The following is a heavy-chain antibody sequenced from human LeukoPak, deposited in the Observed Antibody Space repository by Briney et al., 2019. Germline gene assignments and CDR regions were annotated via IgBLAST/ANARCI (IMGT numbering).Heavy chain of an antibody. Sequence: SETLSLTCTVSGGSISSSSYYWGWIRQPPGKGLEWIGSIYYSGSTNYNPSLKSRVTISVDTSKNQFSLKLSSVTAADTAVYYCARHWVIKFDPWGQGTLVTVSS. V-gene: IGHV4-39*01. CDR1: GGSISSSSYY. J-gene: IGHJ5*02. D-gene: IGHD3-10*01. CDR3: ARHWVIKFDP. CDR2: IYYSGST.